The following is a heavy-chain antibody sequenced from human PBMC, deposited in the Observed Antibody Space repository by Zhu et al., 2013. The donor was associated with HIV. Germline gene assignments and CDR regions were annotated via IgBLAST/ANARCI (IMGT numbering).Heavy chain of an antibody. D-gene: IGHD5-18*01. CDR2: IFYSGST. Sequence: QVQLQESGPGLVKPSETLSLTCTVSGGPVSGASYYWSWIRQPPGKGLEWIGYIFYSGSTNYNPSLRSRVTISVDTSKNQFSLKLSSVTAADTAVYYCARSFGYSYGYLYFDYWGQGTLVTVSS. CDR1: GGPVSGASYY. CDR3: ARSFGYSYGYLYFDY. J-gene: IGHJ4*02. V-gene: IGHV4-61*01.